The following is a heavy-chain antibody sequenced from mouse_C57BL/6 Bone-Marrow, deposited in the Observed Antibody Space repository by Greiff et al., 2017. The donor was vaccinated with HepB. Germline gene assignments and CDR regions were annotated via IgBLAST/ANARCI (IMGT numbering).Heavy chain of an antibody. CDR2: IRLKSDNYAT. Sequence: EVKVEESGGGLVQPGGSMKLSCVASGFTFSNYWMNWVRQSPEKGLEWVAQIRLKSDNYATHYAESVKGRFTISRDDSKSSVYLQMNNLRAEDTGIYYCTIYYYGSSPWFAYGGKGTLVTVSA. J-gene: IGHJ3*01. CDR3: TIYYYGSSPWFAY. V-gene: IGHV6-3*01. CDR1: GFTFSNYW. D-gene: IGHD1-1*01.